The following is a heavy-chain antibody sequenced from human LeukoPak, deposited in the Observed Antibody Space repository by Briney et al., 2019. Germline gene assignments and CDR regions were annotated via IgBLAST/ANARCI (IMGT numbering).Heavy chain of an antibody. Sequence: GGSLRLSCAASGFTFDDYAMHWVRQAPGKGLEWVSGISWNSGSIGYADSVKGRFTISRDNAKNSLYLQMNSLRAEDTAVYYCVKVDTWGQGTLVTVSS. CDR3: VKVDT. V-gene: IGHV3-9*01. CDR2: ISWNSGSI. CDR1: GFTFDDYA. J-gene: IGHJ4*02. D-gene: IGHD3-22*01.